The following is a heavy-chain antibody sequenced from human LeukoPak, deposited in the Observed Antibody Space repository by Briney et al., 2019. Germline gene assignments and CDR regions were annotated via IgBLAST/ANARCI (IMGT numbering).Heavy chain of an antibody. V-gene: IGHV1-2*02. D-gene: IGHD1-26*01. Sequence: GASVKVSCKASGYTFAGYYMHWVRQAPGQGLEWMGWINPNSGGTNYVQKFQGRVTMTRDTSISTAYMELSRLRSDDTAVYYCARVDSGSYPIFDYWGQGTLVTVSS. J-gene: IGHJ4*02. CDR2: INPNSGGT. CDR3: ARVDSGSYPIFDY. CDR1: GYTFAGYY.